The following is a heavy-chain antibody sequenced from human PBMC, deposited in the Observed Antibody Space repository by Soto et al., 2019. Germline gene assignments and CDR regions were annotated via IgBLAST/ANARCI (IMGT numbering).Heavy chain of an antibody. V-gene: IGHV1-18*01. CDR1: GYTFTNYG. Sequence: QVQVVQSGDEVKKPGASVKVSCKASGYTFTNYGFSWVRQAPGQGLEWMGWISGYNGNTKYAEKFQGRVTMTTDTSRSTAHMERRSLRSDDTAVYYCAREGQAPYYDYGMDVWGQGTAVTVSS. CDR2: ISGYNGNT. J-gene: IGHJ6*02. CDR3: AREGQAPYYDYGMDV.